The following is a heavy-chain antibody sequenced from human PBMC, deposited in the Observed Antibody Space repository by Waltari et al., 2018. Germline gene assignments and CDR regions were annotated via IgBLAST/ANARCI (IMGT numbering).Heavy chain of an antibody. CDR1: GYTFIDYF. D-gene: IGHD3-10*01. J-gene: IGHJ4*02. CDR2: LDPEDGET. Sequence: EVQLVQSGAEVKKPGATVKISCKASGYTFIDYFMHWVQQAPGKGLEWVGRLDPEDGETVYAEKFQGRVTITADTSTDTSYLELSSLRSDDTAVYYCAPLPGGSGQTFDYWGQGTLLTVSS. CDR3: APLPGGSGQTFDY. V-gene: IGHV1-69-2*01.